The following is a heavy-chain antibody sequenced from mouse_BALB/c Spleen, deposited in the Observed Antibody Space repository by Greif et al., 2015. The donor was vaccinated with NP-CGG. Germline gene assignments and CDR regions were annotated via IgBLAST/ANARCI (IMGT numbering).Heavy chain of an antibody. D-gene: IGHD1-1*01. V-gene: IGHV1-14*01. CDR1: GYTFTSYV. J-gene: IGHJ4*01. CDR3: AGITTVVDYYAMDY. Sequence: QLQESGPELVKPGASVKMSCKASGYTFTSYVMHWVKQKPGQGLEWIGYINPYNDGTKYNEKFKGKATLTSDKSSSTAYMELSSLTSEDSAVYYCAGITTVVDYYAMDYWGQGTSVTVSS. CDR2: INPYNDGT.